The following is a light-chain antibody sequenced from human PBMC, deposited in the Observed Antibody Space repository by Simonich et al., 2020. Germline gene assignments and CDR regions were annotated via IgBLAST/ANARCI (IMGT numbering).Light chain of an antibody. CDR1: SSDVGGYNY. V-gene: IGLV2-14*03. J-gene: IGLJ3*02. CDR2: DVS. Sequence: QSALTQPASVSGSPGQSITISCTGTSSDVGGYNYVSWYQQHPGKAPKLMIYDVSHQPSGVSSRFSGSKSGNTASLTISGLQAEDEADYYCSSYTSSSTLEDWVFGGGTKLTVL. CDR3: SSYTSSSTLEDWV.